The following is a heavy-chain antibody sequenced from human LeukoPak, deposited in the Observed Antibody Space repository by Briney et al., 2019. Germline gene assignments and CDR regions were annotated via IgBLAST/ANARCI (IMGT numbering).Heavy chain of an antibody. Sequence: GASVKVSCTASGYTFTSYYMHWVRQAPGQGLEWMGIINPSGGSTSYAQKFQGRVTMTRDTSTSTVYMELSSLRSEDTAVYYCAREEDCSTSCHVPFDYWGQGTLVTVSS. CDR2: INPSGGST. J-gene: IGHJ4*02. CDR1: GYTFTSYY. V-gene: IGHV1-46*01. CDR3: AREEDCSTSCHVPFDY. D-gene: IGHD2-2*01.